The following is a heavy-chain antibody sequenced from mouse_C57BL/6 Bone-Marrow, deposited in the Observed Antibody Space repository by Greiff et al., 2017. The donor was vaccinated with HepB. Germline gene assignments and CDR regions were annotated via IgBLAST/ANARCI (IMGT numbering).Heavy chain of an antibody. CDR1: GFSLTSYG. V-gene: IGHV2-5*01. J-gene: IGHJ4*01. CDR3: AKKGTGYAMDY. Sequence: VKLQESGPGLVQPSQSLSITCTVSGFSLTSYGLHWVRQSPGKGLEWLGVIWRGGSTDYNAAFMSRLSITKDNSKSQVFFKMNSLQADDTAIYYCAKKGTGYAMDYWGQGTSVTVSS. D-gene: IGHD3-3*01. CDR2: IWRGGST.